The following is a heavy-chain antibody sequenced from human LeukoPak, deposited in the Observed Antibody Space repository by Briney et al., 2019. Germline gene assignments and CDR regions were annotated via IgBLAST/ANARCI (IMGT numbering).Heavy chain of an antibody. CDR2: INHSGST. Sequence: SETLSLTCAVYGGSFSGYYWSWIRQPPGKGLEWIGEINHSGSTNYNPSLKSRVTISVDTSKKQFSLKLSSVTAADTAVYYCAREFGGYYPYYFDYWGQGTLVTVSS. D-gene: IGHD3-22*01. CDR3: AREFGGYYPYYFDY. V-gene: IGHV4-34*01. CDR1: GGSFSGYY. J-gene: IGHJ4*02.